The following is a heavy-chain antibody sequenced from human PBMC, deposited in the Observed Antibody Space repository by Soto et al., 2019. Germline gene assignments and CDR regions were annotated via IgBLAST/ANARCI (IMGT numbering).Heavy chain of an antibody. J-gene: IGHJ3*02. CDR1: GFTFSSYA. D-gene: IGHD5-12*01. V-gene: IGHV3-23*01. Sequence: GGSLRLSCAASGFTFSSYAMSWVRQAPGKGLEWVSAISGSGGSTYYADSVKGRFTISRDNSKNTLYLQMNSLRAEDTAVYYCAKQQGYGYNHWGDAFDIWGQGTMVTVSS. CDR2: ISGSGGST. CDR3: AKQQGYGYNHWGDAFDI.